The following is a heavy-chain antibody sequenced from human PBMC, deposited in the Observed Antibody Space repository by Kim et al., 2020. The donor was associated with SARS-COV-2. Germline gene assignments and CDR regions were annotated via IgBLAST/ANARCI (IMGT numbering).Heavy chain of an antibody. J-gene: IGHJ4*02. CDR1: GGTFSSYA. CDR2: IIPILGIA. D-gene: IGHD6-19*01. V-gene: IGHV1-69*04. CDR3: ARGPSSGWWAY. Sequence: SLKVSCKASGGTFSSYAISWVRQAPGQGLEWMGRIIPILGIANYAQKFQARVTITADKSTSTAYMELSSLRSEDTAVYYCARGPSSGWWAYWGQGTLVTVSS.